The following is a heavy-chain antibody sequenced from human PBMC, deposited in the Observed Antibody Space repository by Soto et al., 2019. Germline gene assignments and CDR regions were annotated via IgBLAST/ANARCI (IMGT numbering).Heavy chain of an antibody. CDR3: VHRRDGYNSAFFDY. CDR2: IIPIFHTA. Sequence: ASVKVSCKASGGTFSTYAFSWVRQAPGQGLEWMGGIIPIFHTATYAQKFQGRVTITADESTTTAYMALSSLRSEDTAVYYCVHRRDGYNSAFFDYWGQGTLVTVSS. J-gene: IGHJ4*02. D-gene: IGHD5-12*01. CDR1: GGTFSTYA. V-gene: IGHV1-69*13.